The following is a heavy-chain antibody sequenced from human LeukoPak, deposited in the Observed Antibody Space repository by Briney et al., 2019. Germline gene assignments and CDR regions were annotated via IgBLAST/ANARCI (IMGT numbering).Heavy chain of an antibody. Sequence: GGSLRLSCAASGFTFSSYAMSWVRQAPGKGLEWVSAISGSGDSTYYADSVKGRFTISRDNSKNTLYLQMNSLRAEDTAVYYCAKGLRGVVVVAATRGLIYWGQGTLVTVSS. CDR1: GFTFSSYA. V-gene: IGHV3-23*01. CDR2: ISGSGDST. CDR3: AKGLRGVVVVAATRGLIY. D-gene: IGHD2-15*01. J-gene: IGHJ4*02.